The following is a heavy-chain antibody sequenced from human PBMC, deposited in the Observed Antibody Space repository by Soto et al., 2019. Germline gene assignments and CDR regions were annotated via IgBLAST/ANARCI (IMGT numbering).Heavy chain of an antibody. J-gene: IGHJ6*03. V-gene: IGHV4-34*01. Sequence: SETLSLTCAVSSESLRGYYWTWIRQSPGKGLEWTGEISQSGCTNYNPSLKSRVTISVDTSKNQFSLNLSSVTAADTAVYYCASRIMITFGGVIGSCYMDVWGKGTTVTVSS. CDR2: ISQSGCT. CDR3: ASRIMITFGGVIGSCYMDV. D-gene: IGHD3-16*02. CDR1: SESLRGYY.